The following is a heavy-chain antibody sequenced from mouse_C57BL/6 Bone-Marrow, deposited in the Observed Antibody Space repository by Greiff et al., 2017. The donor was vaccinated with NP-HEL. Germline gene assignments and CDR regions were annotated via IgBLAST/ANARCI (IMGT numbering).Heavy chain of an antibody. Sequence: EVQVVESGGDLVKPGGSLKLSCAASGFTFSSYGMSWVRQTPDKRLEWVATISSGGSYTYYPDSVKGRFTISRDNAKHTLYLQMSSLKAEDTAMYYFARQRAPYFDYWGQGTTLTVSS. CDR2: ISSGGSYT. J-gene: IGHJ2*01. D-gene: IGHD3-3*01. V-gene: IGHV5-6*01. CDR3: ARQRAPYFDY. CDR1: GFTFSSYG.